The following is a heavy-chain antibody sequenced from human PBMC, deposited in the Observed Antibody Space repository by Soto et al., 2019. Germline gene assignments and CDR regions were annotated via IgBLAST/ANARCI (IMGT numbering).Heavy chain of an antibody. CDR2: ISGYNGNT. CDR3: ASEGPAPYYYYGMDV. J-gene: IGHJ6*02. V-gene: IGHV1-18*01. Sequence: QVQLVQSRGEVKKPGASVKVSCKTSGYSFTTYGISWVRQAPGQGLEWMGWISGYNGNTNYAQKLQGRVTMTTDTSTSTAYMALRSLRADDTAVYYCASEGPAPYYYYGMDVWGQGSTVTVSS. CDR1: GYSFTTYG.